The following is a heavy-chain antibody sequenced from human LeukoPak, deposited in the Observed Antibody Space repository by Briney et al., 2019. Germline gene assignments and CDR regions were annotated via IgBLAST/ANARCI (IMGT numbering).Heavy chain of an antibody. CDR1: GFHFASYG. CDR3: QRITIFGVIIDFTY. D-gene: IGHD3-3*01. CDR2: ISVNNGNT. J-gene: IGHJ4*02. V-gene: IGHV1-18*01. Sequence: ASVKVSCKASGFHFASYGITWVRQAPGQGLEWMGWISVNNGNTHYAQSFQDRLTMTTDTSTSTAYLEVRSLRYDDTAIYYCQRITIFGVIIDFTYWGQETLVPVPS.